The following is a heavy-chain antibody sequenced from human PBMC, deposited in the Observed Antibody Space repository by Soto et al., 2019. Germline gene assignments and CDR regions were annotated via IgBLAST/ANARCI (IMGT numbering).Heavy chain of an antibody. CDR1: GYTFTSYG. J-gene: IGHJ3*02. D-gene: IGHD5-12*01. CDR3: ARDSPNIVATQGGDAFDI. Sequence: ASVKVSCKASGYTFTSYGISWVRQAPGQGLEWMGWISAYNGNTNYAQKLQGRVTMTTDTSTSTAYMELRSLRSDDTAVYCCARDSPNIVATQGGDAFDIWGQGTMVTVS. CDR2: ISAYNGNT. V-gene: IGHV1-18*01.